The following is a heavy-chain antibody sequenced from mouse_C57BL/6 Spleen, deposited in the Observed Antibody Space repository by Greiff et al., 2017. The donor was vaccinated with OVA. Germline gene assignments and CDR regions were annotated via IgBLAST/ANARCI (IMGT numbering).Heavy chain of an antibody. CDR1: GYTFTSYW. Sequence: QVQLQQPGAELVRPGSSVKLSCKASGYTFTSYWMDWVKQRPGQGLEWIGNIYPSDSETHYNQKFKDKATLPVDKSSSTAYMQLSSLTSEDSAVYYCARGGWDEAMDYWGQGTSVTVSS. D-gene: IGHD4-1*01. V-gene: IGHV1-61*01. CDR2: IYPSDSET. J-gene: IGHJ4*01. CDR3: ARGGWDEAMDY.